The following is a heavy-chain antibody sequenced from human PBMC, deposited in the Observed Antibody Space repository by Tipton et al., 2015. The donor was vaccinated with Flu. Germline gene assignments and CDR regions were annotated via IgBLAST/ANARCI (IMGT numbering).Heavy chain of an antibody. Sequence: LSLTCAASGFTFRNYAMTWVRQAPGKWLEWVSTISASGGTSYYADSVKGRFTISRDDSKNTLYLQMNSLRAEDTAAYYCAKDLSPNWYEKYFGYWGQGTLVTVSS. D-gene: IGHD1-1*01. CDR2: ISASGGTS. V-gene: IGHV3-23*01. J-gene: IGHJ4*02. CDR1: GFTFRNYA. CDR3: AKDLSPNWYEKYFGY.